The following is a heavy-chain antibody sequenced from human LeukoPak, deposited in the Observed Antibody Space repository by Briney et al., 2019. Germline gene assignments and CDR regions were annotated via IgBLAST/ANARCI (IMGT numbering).Heavy chain of an antibody. CDR2: ISHDGSNK. CDR3: AKDSGDFKITYYFDY. Sequence: PGGSLRLSCAASGFTFSSYGMHWVRQAPGKGLEWVAVISHDGSNKYYADSVKGRFTISRDNSKNTLYLQMNSLRAEDTAVYYCAKDSGDFKITYYFDYWGQGTLVTVSS. D-gene: IGHD3-16*01. V-gene: IGHV3-30*18. J-gene: IGHJ4*02. CDR1: GFTFSSYG.